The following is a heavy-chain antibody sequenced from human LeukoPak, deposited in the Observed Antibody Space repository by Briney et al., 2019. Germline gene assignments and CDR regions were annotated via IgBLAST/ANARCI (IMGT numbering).Heavy chain of an antibody. J-gene: IGHJ4*02. CDR1: GYTFTGHY. CDR2: IYPNSGAT. CDR3: GTLLSNGPFDY. Sequence: ASVKVSCKASGYTFTGHYMHWVRQAPGQGLEWMGWIYPNSGATKYAQKFQGRVTMTRDTSISTAYMELSRLTSDDTAVYYCGTLLSNGPFDYWGQGTLVTVSS. V-gene: IGHV1-2*02.